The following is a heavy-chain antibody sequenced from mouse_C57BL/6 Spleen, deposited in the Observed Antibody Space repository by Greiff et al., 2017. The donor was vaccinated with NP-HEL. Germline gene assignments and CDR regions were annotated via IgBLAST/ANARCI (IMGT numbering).Heavy chain of an antibody. Sequence: EVKLMESGPGLVKPSQTVFLTCTVTGISITTGNYRWSWIRQFPGNKLEWIGYIYYSGTITYNPSLTSRTTITRDTPKNQFFLEMNSLTAEDTATYYCARDGSYGYDYFDYWGQGTTLTVSS. J-gene: IGHJ2*01. CDR2: IYYSGTI. CDR1: GISITTGNYR. D-gene: IGHD2-2*01. V-gene: IGHV3-5*01. CDR3: ARDGSYGYDYFDY.